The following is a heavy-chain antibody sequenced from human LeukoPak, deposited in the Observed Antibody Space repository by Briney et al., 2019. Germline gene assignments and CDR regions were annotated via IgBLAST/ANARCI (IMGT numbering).Heavy chain of an antibody. Sequence: SVKVSCKASGGTISSYAISWVRQPPGQGLEWIGRIIPIFGTANYAQKFQGRVTITTDESTSTAYMELSSLRSEDTAVYYCAITYCGGDCYSGGNWFDPWGQGTLVTVSS. CDR3: AITYCGGDCYSGGNWFDP. V-gene: IGHV1-69*05. CDR1: GGTISSYA. D-gene: IGHD2-21*02. CDR2: IIPIFGTA. J-gene: IGHJ5*02.